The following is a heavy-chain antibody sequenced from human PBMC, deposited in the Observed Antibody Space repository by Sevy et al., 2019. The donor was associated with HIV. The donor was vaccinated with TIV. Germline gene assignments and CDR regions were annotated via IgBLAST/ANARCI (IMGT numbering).Heavy chain of an antibody. V-gene: IGHV4-4*07. CDR3: ARGRAMIDF. CDR1: GVSISEYH. CDR2: ISSCGNS. J-gene: IGHJ4*02. Sequence: SETLSLTCSVSGVSISEYHWNWIRQSAGNRLEWIGRISSCGNSDYNSSFKSRVTISLDTSKNQFSLKLRSATVADTAFYFCARGRAMIDFWGQGIMVTVSS.